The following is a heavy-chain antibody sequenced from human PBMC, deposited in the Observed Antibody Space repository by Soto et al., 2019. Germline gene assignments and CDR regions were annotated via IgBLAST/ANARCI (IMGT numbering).Heavy chain of an antibody. Sequence: ASVKVSCKASGYTFTSYGISWVRQAPGQGLEWMGWISAYNGNTNYAQKLQGRVTMTTDTSTSTAYMELRSLRSDDTAVYYWSRVTSHDYGGNSYYYYYYMDVWGKGTTVTVSS. CDR1: GYTFTSYG. D-gene: IGHD4-17*01. J-gene: IGHJ6*03. CDR3: SRVTSHDYGGNSYYYYYYMDV. V-gene: IGHV1-18*01. CDR2: ISAYNGNT.